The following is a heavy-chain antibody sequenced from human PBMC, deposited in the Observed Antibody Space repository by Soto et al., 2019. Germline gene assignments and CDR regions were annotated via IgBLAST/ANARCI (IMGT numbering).Heavy chain of an antibody. CDR3: ARVGYYYGMDV. V-gene: IGHV1-69*02. CDR1: GGTFSSYT. J-gene: IGHJ6*02. Sequence: QVQLVQSGAEVKKPGSSVKVSCKASGGTFSSYTISWVRQAPEQGLEWMGRIIPILGIANYAQKFQGRVTITADKSTSTAYMELSSLRSEDTAVYYCARVGYYYGMDVWGQGTTVTVSS. CDR2: IIPILGIA.